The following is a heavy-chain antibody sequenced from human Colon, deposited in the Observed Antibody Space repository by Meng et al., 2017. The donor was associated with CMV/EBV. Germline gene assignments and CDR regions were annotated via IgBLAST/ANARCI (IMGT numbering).Heavy chain of an antibody. D-gene: IGHD3-16*01. CDR1: GYSCTGYY. J-gene: IGHJ1*01. CDR2: MDPTTGRT. CDR3: ASHSSYVWGSHH. Sequence: VRWRAGVWMPGALGKVSWKAAGYSCTGYYIHWVRQAPGQGLEWMGWMDPTTGRTDYAQKFQGTVTMTRDTSISTAYLELSRLTSDDTAVYYCASHSSYVWGSHHWGQGTLVTVSS. V-gene: IGHV1-2*02.